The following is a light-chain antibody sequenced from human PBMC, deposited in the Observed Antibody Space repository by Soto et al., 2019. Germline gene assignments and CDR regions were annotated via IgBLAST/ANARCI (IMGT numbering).Light chain of an antibody. CDR3: CSYAGSSTSLVV. CDR1: SSDVGSYNL. J-gene: IGLJ2*01. V-gene: IGLV2-23*02. CDR2: EVS. Sequence: QSALTQPASVSGSPGQSITISCTGTSSDVGSYNLVSWYQQQPGKAPKLMIYEVSKRPSGVSHRFSGSKSGNTASLTISGLQAEDEADYYCCSYAGSSTSLVVFGGGTKLTVL.